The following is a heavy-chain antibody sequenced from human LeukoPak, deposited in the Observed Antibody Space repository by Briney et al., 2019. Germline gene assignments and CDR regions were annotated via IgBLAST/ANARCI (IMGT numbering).Heavy chain of an antibody. J-gene: IGHJ5*02. CDR1: GYTFTSYG. Sequence: ASVKVSCKASGYTFTSYGISWVRQAPGQGLEWMGWISAYNGNTNYAQKLQGRVTMTADTSTSTAYMELRSLRSDDTAVYYCARAPRTTMIVVVILPFDPWGQGTRVTVSS. CDR2: ISAYNGNT. D-gene: IGHD3-22*01. V-gene: IGHV1-18*01. CDR3: ARAPRTTMIVVVILPFDP.